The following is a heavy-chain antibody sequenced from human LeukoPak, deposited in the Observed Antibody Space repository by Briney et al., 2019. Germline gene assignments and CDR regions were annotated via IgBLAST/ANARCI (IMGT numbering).Heavy chain of an antibody. CDR2: VYYSGRT. D-gene: IGHD1-26*01. CDR1: GGSISSYY. Sequence: SETLSLTCTVFGGSISSYYWSWIRQPPGKGLEWIGYVYYSGRTNYNPSLKSRVTISVDTSKNQFSLRLSSVTAADTAVYYGARTFSESYYYYGMDVWGQGTTVTVSS. CDR3: ARTFSESYYYYGMDV. V-gene: IGHV4-59*01. J-gene: IGHJ6*02.